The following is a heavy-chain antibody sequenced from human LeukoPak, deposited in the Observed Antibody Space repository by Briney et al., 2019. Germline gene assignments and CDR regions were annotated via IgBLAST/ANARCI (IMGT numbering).Heavy chain of an antibody. CDR3: ARDHSSGWYDY. D-gene: IGHD6-19*01. J-gene: IGHJ4*02. CDR1: GGTFSSYA. CDR2: INPSGGST. V-gene: IGHV1-46*01. Sequence: ASVTVSCKASGGTFSSYAISWVRQAPGQGLEWMGIINPSGGSTSYAQKFQGRVTMTRDTSTSTVYMELSSLRSEDTAVYYCARDHSSGWYDYWGQGTLVTVSS.